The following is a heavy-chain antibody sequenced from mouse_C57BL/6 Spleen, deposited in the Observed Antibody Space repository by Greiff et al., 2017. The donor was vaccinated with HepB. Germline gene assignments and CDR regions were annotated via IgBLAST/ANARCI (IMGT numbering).Heavy chain of an antibody. J-gene: IGHJ4*01. CDR2: IYPGSGNT. V-gene: IGHV1-66*01. CDR3: AKPSYGSSYDYAIDY. Sequence: VQLQQSGPELVKPGASVKISCKASGYSFTSYYIHWVKQRPGQGLEWIGWIYPGSGNTKYNEKFKGKATLTADTSSSTAYMPLSSLTSEDSAVYYCAKPSYGSSYDYAIDYWGQGTSVTVSS. D-gene: IGHD1-1*01. CDR1: GYSFTSYY.